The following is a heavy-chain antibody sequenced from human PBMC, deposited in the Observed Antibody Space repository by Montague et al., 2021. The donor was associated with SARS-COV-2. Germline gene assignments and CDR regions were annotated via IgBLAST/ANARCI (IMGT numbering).Heavy chain of an antibody. J-gene: IGHJ4*02. CDR3: ARRGAPAGYCSSTSCPYYFDY. V-gene: IGHV5-10-1*01. CDR1: GYSFTSYW. D-gene: IGHD2-2*01. CDR2: IDPSDSYT. Sequence: QSGAEVKKPGESLRISCKGSGYSFTSYWISWVRQMPGKGLEWMGRIDPSDSYTNYSPSFQGHVTISADKSINTAYLQWSSLKASDTAMYYCARRGAPAGYCSSTSCPYYFDYWGQGTLVTVSS.